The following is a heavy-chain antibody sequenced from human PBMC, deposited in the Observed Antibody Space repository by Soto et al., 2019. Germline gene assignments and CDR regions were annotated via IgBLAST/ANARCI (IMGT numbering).Heavy chain of an antibody. CDR3: ARDMSGGTYNYYYGMDV. J-gene: IGHJ6*02. CDR2: ISGSGGST. Sequence: PGGSLRLSCAASGFTFSSYAMSWVRQAPGKGLEWVSAISGSGGSTYYADSVKGRFTISRDNSKNTLYLQVNSLRADDTAVYYCARDMSGGTYNYYYGMDVWGQGTTVTVSS. D-gene: IGHD1-26*01. V-gene: IGHV3-23*01. CDR1: GFTFSSYA.